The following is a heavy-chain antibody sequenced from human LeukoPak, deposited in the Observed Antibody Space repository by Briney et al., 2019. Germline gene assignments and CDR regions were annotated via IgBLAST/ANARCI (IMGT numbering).Heavy chain of an antibody. CDR1: GESLNSYY. CDR3: ARHSPGRLQIEKQVVAATQPYNWFDP. J-gene: IGHJ5*02. Sequence: NPSETLSLTCAVYGESLNSYYWSWVRQPPGEGLEWIGEIYESGTTYYNPSLKSRVTISVDTSKNQFSLKLSSVTAADTAVYYCARHSPGRLQIEKQVVAATQPYNWFDPWGQGTLVTVSS. V-gene: IGHV4-34*01. D-gene: IGHD2-15*01. CDR2: IYESGTT.